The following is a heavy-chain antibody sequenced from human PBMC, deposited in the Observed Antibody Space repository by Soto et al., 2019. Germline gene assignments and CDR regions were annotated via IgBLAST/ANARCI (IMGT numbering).Heavy chain of an antibody. J-gene: IGHJ4*02. CDR3: ARGDDYGDRKAD. D-gene: IGHD4-17*01. Sequence: QVQLVESGGGVVKPGRSLRLSCAASGFTFSSYAMHWVRQAPGKGLEWVAVISYDGSNKYYADSVKGRFTISRDNSKNTLYLQMNSLRAEDTAVYYCARGDDYGDRKADWGQGTLVTVSS. CDR1: GFTFSSYA. CDR2: ISYDGSNK. V-gene: IGHV3-30-3*01.